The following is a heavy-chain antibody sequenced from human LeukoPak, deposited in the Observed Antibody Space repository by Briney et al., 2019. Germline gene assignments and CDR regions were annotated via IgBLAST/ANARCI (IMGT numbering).Heavy chain of an antibody. D-gene: IGHD3-16*01. V-gene: IGHV3-23*01. CDR3: ARDVGDIMFDY. CDR2: ISGGAENQ. CDR1: GFTSGSFG. J-gene: IGHJ4*02. Sequence: GGSLRLSCVASGFTSGSFGMSWVRQAPGKGLEWVSTISGGAENQHYADSVKGRFTISRDNSKNMLYLQMNRLRAEDAAVYYCARDVGDIMFDYWGLGTLVTVSS.